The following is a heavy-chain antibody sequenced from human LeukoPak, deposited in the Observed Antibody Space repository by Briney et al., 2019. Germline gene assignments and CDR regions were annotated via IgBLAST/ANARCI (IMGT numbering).Heavy chain of an antibody. D-gene: IGHD5-18*01. J-gene: IGHJ4*02. CDR3: AGSRDTAMTTGGY. Sequence: KPSETLSLTCAVYGGSFSGYYWSWIRQPPGKGLEWIGYIYYSGSTNYNPSLKSRVTISVDTSKNQFSLKLSSVTAADTAVYYCAGSRDTAMTTGGYWGQGTLVTVSS. V-gene: IGHV4-59*01. CDR2: IYYSGST. CDR1: GGSFSGYY.